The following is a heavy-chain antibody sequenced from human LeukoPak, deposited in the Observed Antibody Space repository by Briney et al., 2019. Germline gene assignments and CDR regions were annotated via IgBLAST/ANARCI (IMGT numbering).Heavy chain of an antibody. CDR3: ARLARGGDYEAWFDP. CDR1: GGSISSSSYY. Sequence: SETLSLTCTVSGGSISSSSYYWGWIRQPPGKGQEWIGSIYYSGSTYYNPSLKSRVTISVDTSKNQFSLKLSSVTAADTALYYCARLARGGDYEAWFDPWGQGTLVTVSS. CDR2: IYYSGST. J-gene: IGHJ5*02. D-gene: IGHD4-17*01. V-gene: IGHV4-39*01.